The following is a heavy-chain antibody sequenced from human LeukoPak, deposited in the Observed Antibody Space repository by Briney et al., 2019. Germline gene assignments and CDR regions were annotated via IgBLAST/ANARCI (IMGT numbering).Heavy chain of an antibody. CDR1: GVSVSSATYY. CDR3: ARYSSGPFDF. Sequence: SETLSLTCTVSGVSVSSATYYWSWIRQPPGKGLEWIDYISYSGYTNYNPSLKSRLTISLDTSKNQFSLKLSSVTAADTAVYYCARYSSGPFDFWGPGTLVTVSS. D-gene: IGHD3-10*01. CDR2: ISYSGYT. J-gene: IGHJ4*02. V-gene: IGHV4-61*01.